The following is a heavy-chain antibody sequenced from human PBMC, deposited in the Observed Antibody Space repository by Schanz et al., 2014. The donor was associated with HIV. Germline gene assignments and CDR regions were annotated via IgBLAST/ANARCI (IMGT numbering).Heavy chain of an antibody. Sequence: QVQLVESGGGVVQPGRSLRLSCAASGFTFSSYGMHWVRQAPGKGLGWVAVISYDGSNKYYADSVKGRFTISRDNSKNTLYLQMNGLRAEDTAVYYCANSGYCTNGICYTRGDGMDVWGQGTTVTVSS. CDR3: ANSGYCTNGICYTRGDGMDV. CDR2: ISYDGSNK. CDR1: GFTFSSYG. J-gene: IGHJ6*02. D-gene: IGHD2-8*01. V-gene: IGHV3-30*18.